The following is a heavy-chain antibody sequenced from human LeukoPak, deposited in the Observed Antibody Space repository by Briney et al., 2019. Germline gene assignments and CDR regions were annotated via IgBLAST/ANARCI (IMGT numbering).Heavy chain of an antibody. CDR2: IYTSGST. CDR1: GGSIFSYY. J-gene: IGHJ6*03. CDR3: ARHGYYYYMDV. V-gene: IGHV4-4*09. Sequence: PSETLSLTCTVSGGSIFSYYWSWFRQPPGKGLEWIGYIYTSGSTNYDPSLESRVTISIDTSKNQFSLKLSSVTAADTAVYYCARHGYYYYMDVWGKGTTVTVSS.